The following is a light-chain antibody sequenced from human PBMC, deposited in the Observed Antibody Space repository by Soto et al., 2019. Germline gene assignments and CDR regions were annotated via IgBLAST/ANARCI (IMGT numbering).Light chain of an antibody. V-gene: IGLV2-14*01. J-gene: IGLJ2*01. CDR3: SSYTSSYTLV. Sequence: QSVLTQPASVSGSPGQSITISCTGTSNDVGGYNYVSWYQQHPGKAPKVMIYDVSNRPLGVSNRFSGSKSGNTASLTISGLQAEDEADYFCSSYTSSYTLVFGGGTQLTVL. CDR2: DVS. CDR1: SNDVGGYNY.